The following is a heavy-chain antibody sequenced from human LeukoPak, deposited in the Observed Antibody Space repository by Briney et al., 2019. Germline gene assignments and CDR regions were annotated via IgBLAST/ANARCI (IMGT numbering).Heavy chain of an antibody. CDR1: GYTFTSYY. J-gene: IGHJ4*02. V-gene: IGHV1-2*02. D-gene: IGHD5-24*01. Sequence: ASVKVSCKASGYTFTSYYMHWVRQAPGQGLEWMGWINPNSGGTNYAQKFQGRVTMTRDTSISTAYMELSRLRSDDTAVYYCARGGERWLQTHYYFDYWGQGTLVTVSS. CDR3: ARGGERWLQTHYYFDY. CDR2: INPNSGGT.